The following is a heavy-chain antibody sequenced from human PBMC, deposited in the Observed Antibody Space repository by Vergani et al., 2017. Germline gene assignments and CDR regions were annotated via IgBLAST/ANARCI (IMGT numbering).Heavy chain of an antibody. J-gene: IGHJ4*02. CDR3: ASGVSGSNRGYFDC. V-gene: IGHV1-2*02. D-gene: IGHD6-25*01. CDR1: GYTFTDYF. Sequence: QVQLVQSGAEVKKPGASLTVSCKASGYTFTDYFMHWVRQAPGQGLEWMGWINPNSGGTNYAQKFQGRVTMTRDTSISTAYVEQSNLRSDDTAVYYCASGVSGSNRGYFDCWGQGTLVTVSS. CDR2: INPNSGGT.